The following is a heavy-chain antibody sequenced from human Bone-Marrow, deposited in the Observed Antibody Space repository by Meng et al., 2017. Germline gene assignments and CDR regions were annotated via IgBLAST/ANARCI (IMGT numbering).Heavy chain of an antibody. CDR1: GDSVSSNSAA. J-gene: IGHJ5*02. Sequence: QVQLQXSGPGLXKPSQTLSLTCAISGDSVSSNSAAWSWMXXSPSRXXEWLGRTYYRSKWYNDYAVSXXSRXTXNPDPXKNQFXLXXXSVTPXDTAVXYCVRSNVNNWFDPWGQGTLVTVSS. D-gene: IGHD4-11*01. V-gene: IGHV6-1*01. CDR3: VRSNVNNWFDP. CDR2: TYYRSKWYN.